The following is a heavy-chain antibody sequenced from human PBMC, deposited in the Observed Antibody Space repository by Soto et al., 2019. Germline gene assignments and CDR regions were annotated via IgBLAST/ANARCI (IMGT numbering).Heavy chain of an antibody. Sequence: EVQLLEYGGGLVQPGGSLRLSCAASGFSFNTYAMSWVRQARGKGPEWVSTVSASGGSTYSADSVKGRFTISRDNSKNTVHLQMNSLRAEDTTVYYCAKTMGDCSGGSCYGAYSMDVWGQGITVTVSS. CDR2: VSASGGST. CDR1: GFSFNTYA. V-gene: IGHV3-23*01. J-gene: IGHJ6*02. CDR3: AKTMGDCSGGSCYGAYSMDV. D-gene: IGHD2-15*01.